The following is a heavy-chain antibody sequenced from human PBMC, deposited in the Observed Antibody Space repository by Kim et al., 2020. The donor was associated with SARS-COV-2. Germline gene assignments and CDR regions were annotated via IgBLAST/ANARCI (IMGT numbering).Heavy chain of an antibody. V-gene: IGHV4-34*01. CDR3: ARVRATVVSRANPFDY. D-gene: IGHD4-17*01. CDR1: GGSFSGYY. J-gene: IGHJ4*02. Sequence: SETLSLTCAVYGGSFSGYYWSWIRQPPGKGLEWIGEINHSGSTNYNPSLKSRVTISVDTSKNQFSLKLSSVTAADTAVYYCARVRATVVSRANPFDYWGQGTLVTVSS. CDR2: INHSGST.